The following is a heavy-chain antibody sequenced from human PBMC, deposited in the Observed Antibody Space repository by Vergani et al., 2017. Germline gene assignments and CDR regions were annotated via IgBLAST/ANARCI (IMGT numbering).Heavy chain of an antibody. V-gene: IGHV4-34*01. CDR3: ARGRPIYSSGLDY. D-gene: IGHD6-19*01. CDR1: GGSFSGYY. Sequence: QVQLQQWGAGLLKPSETLALTCAVYGGSFSGYYWSWIRQPPGKGLEWIGEINHSGSTNYNPSPTSRVTISVDTSKNQFSLKLSSVTAADTAVYYCARGRPIYSSGLDYWGQGTLVTVSS. J-gene: IGHJ4*02. CDR2: INHSGST.